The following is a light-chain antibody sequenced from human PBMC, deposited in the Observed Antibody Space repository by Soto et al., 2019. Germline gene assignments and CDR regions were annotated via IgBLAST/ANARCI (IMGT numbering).Light chain of an antibody. CDR1: QSVRSNY. CDR2: GAS. CDR3: QQYGSSPRA. Sequence: EIVLTQSPGTLSLSPGERATLSCRASQSVRSNYLAWYQQKPGRAPRLLIYGASSRATGIPDRFSGSGSGTDFTLTISRLEAEDFAVYYCQQYGSSPRAFGGGTKVEI. V-gene: IGKV3-20*01. J-gene: IGKJ4*01.